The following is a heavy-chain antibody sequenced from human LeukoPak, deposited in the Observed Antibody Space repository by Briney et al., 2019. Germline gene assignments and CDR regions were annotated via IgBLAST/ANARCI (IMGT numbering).Heavy chain of an antibody. V-gene: IGHV1-8*01. J-gene: IGHJ4*02. CDR1: GYTFTSYD. D-gene: IGHD3-10*01. Sequence: ASVKVSCKASGYTFTSYDINWVRQATGQGLEWMGWMNPNSGNTGYAQKFQGRVTMTRNTSISTAYMELSSLRSEDTAVYYCARDRTMVRAPLDYWGQGTLVTVSS. CDR2: MNPNSGNT. CDR3: ARDRTMVRAPLDY.